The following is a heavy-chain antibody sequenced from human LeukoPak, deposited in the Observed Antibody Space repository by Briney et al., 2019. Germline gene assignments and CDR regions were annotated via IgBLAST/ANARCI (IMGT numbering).Heavy chain of an antibody. CDR3: ARGLLTYYYDSSGYYSAFDI. D-gene: IGHD3-22*01. Sequence: PSETLSLTCAVYGGSFSGYYWSWIRQPPGKGLEWIGEINHSGSTNYNPSLKSRVTISVDTSKNQFSLKLSSVTAADTAVYYCARGLLTYYYDSSGYYSAFDIWGQGTMVTVSS. J-gene: IGHJ3*02. CDR1: GGSFSGYY. CDR2: INHSGST. V-gene: IGHV4-34*01.